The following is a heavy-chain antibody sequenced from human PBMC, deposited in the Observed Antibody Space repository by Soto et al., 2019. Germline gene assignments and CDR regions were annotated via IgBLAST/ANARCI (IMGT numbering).Heavy chain of an antibody. J-gene: IGHJ5*02. CDR1: GFTFSSYG. CDR3: AKDLRGGVAGPEWFDP. V-gene: IGHV3-30*18. D-gene: IGHD6-19*01. CDR2: ISYDGSNK. Sequence: HPGGSLRLSCAASGFTFSSYGMHWVRQAPGKGLEWVAVISYDGSNKYYADSVKGRFTISRDNSKNTLYLQMNSLRAEDTAVYYCAKDLRGGVAGPEWFDPWGQGTLVTVSS.